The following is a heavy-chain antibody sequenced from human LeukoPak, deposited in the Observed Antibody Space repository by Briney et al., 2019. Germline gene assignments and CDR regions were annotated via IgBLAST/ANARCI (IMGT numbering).Heavy chain of an antibody. CDR2: INPNSGGT. CDR1: GYTFTGYY. V-gene: IGHV1-2*02. Sequence: ASVKVSCKASGYTFTGYYMHWVRQAPGQGLEWMGWINPNSGGTNYAQKFQGRVTMTRDTSISTAYMGLSRLRSDDTAVYYCARTMIVVVPPDYWGQGTLVTVSS. J-gene: IGHJ4*02. CDR3: ARTMIVVVPPDY. D-gene: IGHD3-22*01.